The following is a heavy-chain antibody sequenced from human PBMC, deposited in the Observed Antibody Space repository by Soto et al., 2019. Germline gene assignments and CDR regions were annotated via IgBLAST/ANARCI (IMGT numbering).Heavy chain of an antibody. CDR3: AKRRRGIVVVVASHYFDY. J-gene: IGHJ4*02. V-gene: IGHV3-23*01. CDR1: GFTFSSYA. Sequence: GGSLRLSCAASGFTFSSYAMSWVRQAPGKGLEWVSAISGSGGSTYYADSVKGRFTISRDNSKNTLYLQMNSLRAEDTAVYYCAKRRRGIVVVVASHYFDYWGQGTLVTVSS. CDR2: ISGSGGST. D-gene: IGHD2-15*01.